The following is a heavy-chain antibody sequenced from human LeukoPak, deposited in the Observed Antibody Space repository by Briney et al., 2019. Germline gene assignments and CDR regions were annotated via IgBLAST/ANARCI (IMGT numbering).Heavy chain of an antibody. Sequence: GGSLRLSCAASGFTFSSYAMSWVRQAPGKGLEWVSAISGSGGSTYYADSVKGRFTISRDNSKNTLYLQMNSLRAEDTAAYYCAKDPPPGVSGSYFDYWGQGTLVTVSS. V-gene: IGHV3-23*01. CDR2: ISGSGGST. CDR3: AKDPPPGVSGSYFDY. CDR1: GFTFSSYA. D-gene: IGHD1-26*01. J-gene: IGHJ4*02.